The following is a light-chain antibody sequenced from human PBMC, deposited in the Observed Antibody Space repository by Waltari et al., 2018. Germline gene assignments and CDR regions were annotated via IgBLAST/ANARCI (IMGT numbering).Light chain of an antibody. CDR2: EVY. V-gene: IGLV2-8*01. J-gene: IGLJ3*02. CDR3: SSYAGSENVV. CDR1: SNNVGGYNY. Sequence: QSALTQPPSASGSLRQSVTISCTGTSNNVGGYNYVSWYQQHPGKAPRLMIYEVYNRPAGVPGRFAGSKSGNTASLTVSGLQADDEADYYCSSYAGSENVVFGGGTKLTVL.